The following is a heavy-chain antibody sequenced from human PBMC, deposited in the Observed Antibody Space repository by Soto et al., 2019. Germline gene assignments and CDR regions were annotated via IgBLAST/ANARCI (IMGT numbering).Heavy chain of an antibody. V-gene: IGHV4-31*03. D-gene: IGHD3-10*01. CDR1: GGSISSGGYY. Sequence: PSETLSLTCTVSGGSISSGGYYWSWIRQHPGKGLEWIGYIYYSGSTYYNPSLKSRVTISVDTSKNQFSLKLSSVTAADTAVYYCARVVSGSGSPNFDYWGQGTLVTVSS. CDR3: ARVVSGSGSPNFDY. CDR2: IYYSGST. J-gene: IGHJ4*02.